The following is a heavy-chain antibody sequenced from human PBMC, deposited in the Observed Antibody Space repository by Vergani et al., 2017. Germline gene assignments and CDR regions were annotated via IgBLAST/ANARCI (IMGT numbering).Heavy chain of an antibody. CDR1: GYTFTSYG. D-gene: IGHD3-3*01. CDR3: ARDRIITIFGVVIIPGDY. Sequence: QVQLVQSGAEVKKPGASVKVSCKASGYTFTSYGISWVRQAPGQGLEWMGWISAYNGNTNYAQKPQGRVTMTTDTSTSTAYMELRSLRSDDTAVYYCARDRIITIFGVVIIPGDYWGQGTLVTVSS. CDR2: ISAYNGNT. V-gene: IGHV1-18*01. J-gene: IGHJ4*02.